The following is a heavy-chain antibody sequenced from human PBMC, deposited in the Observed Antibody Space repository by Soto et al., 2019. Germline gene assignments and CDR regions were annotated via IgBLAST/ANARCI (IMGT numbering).Heavy chain of an antibody. CDR1: GGSISSGDYY. J-gene: IGHJ4*02. D-gene: IGHD3-10*01. CDR3: ASVWFGELLSIDY. Sequence: SETLSLTCTVSGGSISSGDYYWSWIRQPPGKGLEWIGYIYYSGSTYYNPSLKSRVTISVDTSKNQFSLKLSSVTAADTAVYYCASVWFGELLSIDYWGKGTLVTVSS. CDR2: IYYSGST. V-gene: IGHV4-30-4*01.